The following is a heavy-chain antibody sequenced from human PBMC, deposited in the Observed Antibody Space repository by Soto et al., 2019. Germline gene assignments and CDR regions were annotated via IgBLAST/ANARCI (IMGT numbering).Heavy chain of an antibody. V-gene: IGHV1-69*13. CDR2: IIPIFGTA. D-gene: IGHD3-3*01. J-gene: IGHJ3*02. CDR1: GGTFSSYA. CDR3: ARDIITIFGVVIRGVAFDI. Sequence: SVKVSCKASGGTFSSYAISWVRQAPGQGLEWMGGIIPIFGTANYAQKFQGRVTITADESTSTAYMELSSLRSEDTAVYYCARDIITIFGVVIRGVAFDIWGQGTMVT.